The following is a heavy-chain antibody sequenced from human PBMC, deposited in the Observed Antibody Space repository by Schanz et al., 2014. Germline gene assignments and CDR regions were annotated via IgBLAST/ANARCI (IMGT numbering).Heavy chain of an antibody. CDR3: AKAGSGWSTAGYYY. V-gene: IGHV3-23*04. CDR2: MSGSGSTA. CDR1: GFTFFGSFA. J-gene: IGHJ4*02. D-gene: IGHD6-19*01. Sequence: VQLVESGGGVVQPGRSLRLSCAASGFTFFGSFAMSWVRQAPGKGLEWVSGMSGSGSTADYADSVKGRFTISRENSKSILYLQMNSLRAEDTAVYYCAKAGSGWSTAGYYYWGQGTLVAVSS.